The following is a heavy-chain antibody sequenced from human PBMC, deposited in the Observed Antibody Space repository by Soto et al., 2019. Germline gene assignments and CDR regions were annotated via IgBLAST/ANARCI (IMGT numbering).Heavy chain of an antibody. D-gene: IGHD3-3*01. CDR1: GGTFSSYA. V-gene: IGHV1-69*01. J-gene: IGHJ4*02. CDR2: IIPIFGTA. CDR3: ARVGTYYDFWSGYHFDY. Sequence: SGAEVKKPGSSVKVSCKASGGTFSSYAISWVRQAPGQGLEWMGGIIPIFGTANYAQKFQGRVTITADESTSTAYMELSSLRSEDTAVYYCARVGTYYDFWSGYHFDYWGQGTLVTVSS.